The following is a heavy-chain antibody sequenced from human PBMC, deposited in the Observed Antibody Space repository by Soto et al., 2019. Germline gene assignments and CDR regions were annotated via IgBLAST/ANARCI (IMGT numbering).Heavy chain of an antibody. CDR1: GYTLTSYG. J-gene: IGHJ6*02. V-gene: IGHV1-18*04. CDR2: LSAYNGNT. CDR3: ARDADYGDYDYYYGMDV. D-gene: IGHD4-17*01. Sequence: ASVKVSCKASGYTLTSYGISWVRQAPGQGLEWMGGLSAYNGNTNYAQKLQGRATMTTDTSTSTAYMELRSLRSDDTAVYYCARDADYGDYDYYYGMDVWGQGTTVTVSS.